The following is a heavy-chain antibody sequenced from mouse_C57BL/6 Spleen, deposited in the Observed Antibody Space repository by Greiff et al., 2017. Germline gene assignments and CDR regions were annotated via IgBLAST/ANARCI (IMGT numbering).Heavy chain of an antibody. V-gene: IGHV3-6*01. CDR1: GYSITSGYY. Sequence: EVKLQESGPGLVKPSQSLSLTCSVTGYSITSGYYWNWIRQFPGNKLEWMGYISYDGSNNYNPSLKNRISITRDTSKNQFFLKLNSVTTEDTATYYCASRGIYYGMDYWGQGTSVTVSS. CDR3: ASRGIYYGMDY. CDR2: ISYDGSN. J-gene: IGHJ4*01.